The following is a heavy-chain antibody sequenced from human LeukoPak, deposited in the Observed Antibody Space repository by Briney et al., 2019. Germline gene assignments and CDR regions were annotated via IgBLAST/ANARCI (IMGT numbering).Heavy chain of an antibody. J-gene: IGHJ4*02. Sequence: SETLSLTCTVSGDSISSRSYYWGWIRQPPGKGLEWSGSIYYSEGTYYNPSLKSRVTISIDASKNKFSLKLNSVTAADTAVYYCARDRYCSGRSCYGPPDYWGQGVLVTVSS. CDR3: ARDRYCSGRSCYGPPDY. V-gene: IGHV4-39*07. D-gene: IGHD2-15*01. CDR2: IYYSEGT. CDR1: GDSISSRSYY.